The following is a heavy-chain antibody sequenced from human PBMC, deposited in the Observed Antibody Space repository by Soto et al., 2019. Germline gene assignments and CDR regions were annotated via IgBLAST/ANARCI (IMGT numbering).Heavy chain of an antibody. J-gene: IGHJ3*02. CDR3: ARVYCSGTSCSLSAFDI. D-gene: IGHD2-2*01. CDR1: GFTFSSYG. Sequence: QVQLVASGGGVVQPGGSLRLSCAASGFTFSSYGMHWVRQAPGKGLERVAVIWYDGSNKYYADSVKGRFTISRDNSKNTLYLQMNSLRAEDTAVYYGARVYCSGTSCSLSAFDIWGQGRMVTVSS. CDR2: IWYDGSNK. V-gene: IGHV3-33*01.